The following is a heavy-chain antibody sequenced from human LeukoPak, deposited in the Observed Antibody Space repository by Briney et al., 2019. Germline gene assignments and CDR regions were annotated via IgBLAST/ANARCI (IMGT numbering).Heavy chain of an antibody. Sequence: ASVKVSCKASGYTFTSYGISWVRQASGQGLEWMGWISAYNGNTNYAQKLQGRVTVTTDTSTSTAYMELRSLRSDDTAVYYCAGWRVYGEKSLHYWGQGTLVTVSS. J-gene: IGHJ4*02. V-gene: IGHV1-18*01. D-gene: IGHD4-17*01. CDR3: AGWRVYGEKSLHY. CDR2: ISAYNGNT. CDR1: GYTFTSYG.